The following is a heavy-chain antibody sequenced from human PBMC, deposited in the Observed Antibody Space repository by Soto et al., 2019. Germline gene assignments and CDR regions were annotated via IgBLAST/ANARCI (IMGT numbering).Heavy chain of an antibody. CDR3: GRDKGIAAEYYFDY. J-gene: IGHJ4*02. V-gene: IGHV3-30-3*01. Sequence: QVQLVESGGGVVQPGRSLRLSCAASGFTFSSYAMHWVRQAPGKGLEWVAVISYDGSNKYYAYSVKGRFTISRDNSKNTLYLQMNSLRAEDTAVYYCGRDKGIAAEYYFDYWGQGTLVTVSS. D-gene: IGHD6-25*01. CDR1: GFTFSSYA. CDR2: ISYDGSNK.